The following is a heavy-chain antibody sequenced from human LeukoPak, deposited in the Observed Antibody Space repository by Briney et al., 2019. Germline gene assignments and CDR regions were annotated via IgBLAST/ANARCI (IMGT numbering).Heavy chain of an antibody. CDR3: GRGLAVIGRIFDY. CDR2: ISAGVSDT. CDR1: GYSFTSNW. D-gene: IGHD6-19*01. Sequence: GESLKISCKASGYSFTSNWIGWVRQMPGKGPEWMGIISAGVSDTSYSPSFQDQVTMSVDKSISTAYLQWSSLQASDTAMYYCGRGLAVIGRIFDYWGQGTQVTVSS. V-gene: IGHV5-51*01. J-gene: IGHJ4*02.